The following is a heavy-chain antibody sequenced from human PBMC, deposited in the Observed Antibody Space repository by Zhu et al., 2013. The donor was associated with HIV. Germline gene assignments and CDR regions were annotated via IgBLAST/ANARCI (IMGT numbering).Heavy chain of an antibody. V-gene: IGHV1-2*02. J-gene: IGHJ6*04. Sequence: QVQLVQSGAEVKKPGASVNVSCKASGYRFSGHYMHWVRQAPGQGLEWVGWINPKNGVTDYSQKFQGRVTMTRDTSISTVYMELRILTSDDTAVYYCASHTGVVSVVRGAGMDVWGTGTTVIVSS. CDR3: ASHTGVVSVVRGAGMDV. CDR2: INPKNGVT. D-gene: IGHD3-10*01. CDR1: GYRFSGHY.